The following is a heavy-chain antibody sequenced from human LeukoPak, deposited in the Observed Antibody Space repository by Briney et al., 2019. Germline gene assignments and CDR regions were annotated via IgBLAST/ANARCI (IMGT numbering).Heavy chain of an antibody. CDR1: GLTFSSHW. J-gene: IGHJ5*02. V-gene: IGHV3-23*01. D-gene: IGHD6-6*01. CDR3: AKDSVEYSSSPNWFDH. CDR2: ISGSGGTT. Sequence: GGSLRLSCAASGLTFSSHWMHWVRQAPGKGLEWVSTISGSGGTTYYADSVKGRFTVSRDNSKNTLYLQMNSLRAEDTAVYYCAKDSVEYSSSPNWFDHWGQGTLVTVSS.